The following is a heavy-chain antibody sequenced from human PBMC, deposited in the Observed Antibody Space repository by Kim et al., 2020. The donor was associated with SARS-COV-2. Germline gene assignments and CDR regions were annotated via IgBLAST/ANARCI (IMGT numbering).Heavy chain of an antibody. CDR1: RFTFSDYY. J-gene: IGHJ6*02. V-gene: IGHV3-11*05. D-gene: IGHD5-12*01. CDR2: ISSSSNYT. Sequence: GGSLRLSCAASRFTFSDYYMSWIRQAPGKGLEWVSYISSSSNYTNYADSVKGRFTISRDNAKNSLYLQMNSLRVEDTAVYYCARETQRGYDSLYFYYGMDVWGQGTTVTVSS. CDR3: ARETQRGYDSLYFYYGMDV.